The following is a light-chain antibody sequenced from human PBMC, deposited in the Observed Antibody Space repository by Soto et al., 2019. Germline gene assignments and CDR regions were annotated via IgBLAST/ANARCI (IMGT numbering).Light chain of an antibody. CDR1: SSGVGGYNY. J-gene: IGLJ1*01. Sequence: QSVLTQPASVSGSPGQSITTSCTGTSSGVGGYNYVSRYQQHPGKAPKLMIYDVSNRPSGVSNRFSGSKSGNTASLTISGLQAEDEADYYCSSYTSSSTLEVFGTGTKVTVL. CDR3: SSYTSSSTLEV. V-gene: IGLV2-14*01. CDR2: DVS.